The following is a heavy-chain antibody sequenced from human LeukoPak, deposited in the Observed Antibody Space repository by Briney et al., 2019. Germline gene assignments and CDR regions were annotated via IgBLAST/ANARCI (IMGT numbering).Heavy chain of an antibody. D-gene: IGHD3-9*01. CDR2: IFPDDSDT. CDR1: GYTFISYW. J-gene: IGHJ4*02. CDR3: ARLYYDILTGYYSGPTPDY. Sequence: GESLKISCKASGYTFISYWIAWVRQMPGKGPEWMGVIFPDDSDTRYSPSFQGQVTISADKSISTAYLQWSSLKASDTAMYYCARLYYDILTGYYSGPTPDYWGQGTLVTVSS. V-gene: IGHV5-51*01.